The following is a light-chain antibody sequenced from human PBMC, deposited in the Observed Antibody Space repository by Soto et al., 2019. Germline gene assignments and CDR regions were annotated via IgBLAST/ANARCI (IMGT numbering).Light chain of an antibody. CDR1: SSDVGAYNY. CDR3: ASYAGGNKV. Sequence: QSALTQPPSASGSPGQSVTISCTGTSSDVGAYNYVSWYQQHPGKAPKLMIYEVTKRPSGVPDRFSGSKSGNTASLTVSGLLPEDEADYYFASYAGGNKVFGTGTKLTVL. CDR2: EVT. J-gene: IGLJ1*01. V-gene: IGLV2-8*01.